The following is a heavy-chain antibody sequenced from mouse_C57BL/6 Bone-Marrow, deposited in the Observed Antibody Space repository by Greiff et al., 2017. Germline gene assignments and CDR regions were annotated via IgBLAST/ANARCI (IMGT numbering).Heavy chain of an antibody. CDR3: ARRRYYAMDY. V-gene: IGHV1-61*01. CDR1: GYTFTSYW. CDR2: IYPSDSEN. Sequence: QVQLQQPGAELVRPGSSVKLSCKASGYTFTSYWMDWVKQRPGQGLEWIGNIYPSDSENHYNQKFKDKATLTVDKSSSTAYMQLSSLTSEDSAVYYCARRRYYAMDYWGQGTSVTVSS. J-gene: IGHJ4*01.